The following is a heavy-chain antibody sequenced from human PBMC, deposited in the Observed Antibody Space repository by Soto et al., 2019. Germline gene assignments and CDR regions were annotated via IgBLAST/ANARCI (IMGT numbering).Heavy chain of an antibody. CDR1: GFTFSSYA. CDR2: ISYDGSNK. D-gene: IGHD1-1*01. Sequence: QVQLVESGGGVVQPGRSLRLSCAASGFTFSSYAMHWVRQAPGKGLEWVAVISYDGSNKYYADSVKGRFTISRDNAKKALYRQMNSLRAEDTAVYYCARDRLRYNWNDFPYYYYGMDVWGQGTTVTVSS. CDR3: ARDRLRYNWNDFPYYYYGMDV. J-gene: IGHJ6*02. V-gene: IGHV3-30-3*01.